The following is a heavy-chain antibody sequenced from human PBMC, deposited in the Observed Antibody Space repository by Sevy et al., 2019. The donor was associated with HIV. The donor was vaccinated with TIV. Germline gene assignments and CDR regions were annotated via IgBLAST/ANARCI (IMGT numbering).Heavy chain of an antibody. Sequence: GGSLRLSCAASGFTFSSYSMNWVRQAPGKGLEWVSSISGSSSYIYYADSVKGRFTISRDNAKNSLYLQMNSLRAEDTALYDWASEVVGATTFDYWGQGTLVTVSS. D-gene: IGHD1-26*01. CDR1: GFTFSSYS. V-gene: IGHV3-21*01. J-gene: IGHJ4*02. CDR2: ISGSSSYI. CDR3: ASEVVGATTFDY.